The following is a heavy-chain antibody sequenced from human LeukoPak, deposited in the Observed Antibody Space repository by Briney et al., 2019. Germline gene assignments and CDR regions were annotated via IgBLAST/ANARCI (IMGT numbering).Heavy chain of an antibody. V-gene: IGHV3-33*01. D-gene: IGHD4-17*01. CDR3: ARGAKRRTTVTFLYYFDY. Sequence: GSLRLSCAASGFTFSSYGMHWVRQAPGKGLEWVAVIWYDGSNKYYADSVKGRFTISRDNSKNTLYLQMNSLRAEDTAVYYCARGAKRRTTVTFLYYFDYWGQGTLVTVSS. CDR1: GFTFSSYG. J-gene: IGHJ4*02. CDR2: IWYDGSNK.